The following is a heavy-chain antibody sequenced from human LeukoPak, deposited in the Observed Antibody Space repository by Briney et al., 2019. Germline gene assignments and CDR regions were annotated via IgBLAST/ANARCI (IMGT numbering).Heavy chain of an antibody. CDR1: GGSISSSSYY. CDR2: IYYSGST. V-gene: IGHV4-39*01. CDR3: ARSGVVDVSMDV. Sequence: PSETLSLTCTVSGGSISSSSYYWGWIRQPPGKGLEWIGSIYYSGSTYYNPSLKSRVTISVDTSKNQFSLKLSSVTAADTAVYYCARSGVVDVSMDVWGKGTTVTVSS. J-gene: IGHJ6*03. D-gene: IGHD3-3*01.